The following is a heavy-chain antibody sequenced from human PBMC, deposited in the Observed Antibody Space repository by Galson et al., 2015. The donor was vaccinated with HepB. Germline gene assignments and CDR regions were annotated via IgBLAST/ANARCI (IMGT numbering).Heavy chain of an antibody. J-gene: IGHJ3*02. V-gene: IGHV5-10-1*01. Sequence: QSGAEVKKPGESLRISCKGSGYSFTSYWISWVRQMPGKGLEWMGRIDPSDSYTNYSPSFQGHVTISVDKSISTAYPQWSSLKASDTAMYYCARKPMGVHVAFDIWGQGTMVTVSS. D-gene: IGHD3-16*01. CDR2: IDPSDSYT. CDR1: GYSFTSYW. CDR3: ARKPMGVHVAFDI.